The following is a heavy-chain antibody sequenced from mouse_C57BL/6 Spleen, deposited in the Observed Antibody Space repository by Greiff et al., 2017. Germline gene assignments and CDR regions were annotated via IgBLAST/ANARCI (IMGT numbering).Heavy chain of an antibody. J-gene: IGHJ4*01. CDR2: ISSGSSTI. Sequence: EVKLQESGGGLVKPGGSLKLSCAASGFTFSDYGMHWVRQAPEKGLEWVAYISSGSSTIYYADTVKGRFTISRDNAKNTLFLQMTSLRSEDTAMYYCASYYGNLYYAMDYWGQGTSVTVSS. D-gene: IGHD2-1*01. CDR3: ASYYGNLYYAMDY. V-gene: IGHV5-17*01. CDR1: GFTFSDYG.